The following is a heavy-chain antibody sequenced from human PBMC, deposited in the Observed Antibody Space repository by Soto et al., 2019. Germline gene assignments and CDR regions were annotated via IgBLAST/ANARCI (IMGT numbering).Heavy chain of an antibody. CDR3: AKAVGNSAPYSPVFDW. V-gene: IGHV3-23*01. CDR1: GFTFSNSA. CDR2: IRGGGDSI. Sequence: GGSLSLSCAASGFTFSNSAMNWVRQVPGKGLEWVSIIRGGGDSIYYADSVTGRFSISRDNSRNKVYLQMSSLRADDKAVYFCAKAVGNSAPYSPVFDWWGQGTLVTASS. D-gene: IGHD1-26*01. J-gene: IGHJ4*02.